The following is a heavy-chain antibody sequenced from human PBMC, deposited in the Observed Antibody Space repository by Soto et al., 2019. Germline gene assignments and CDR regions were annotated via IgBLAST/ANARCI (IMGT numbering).Heavy chain of an antibody. J-gene: IGHJ4*02. CDR3: ARAYSYYSSSWYYFDY. V-gene: IGHV3-21*01. CDR2: ISSSSSYI. D-gene: IGHD6-13*01. Sequence: EVQLVESGGGLVEPGGSLRLSCAASGFTFSSYSMNWVRQAPGKGLEWVSSISSSSSYIYYADSVKGRFTISRDNAKNSLYLQMNSLRAEDTAVYYCARAYSYYSSSWYYFDYWGQGTLVTVSS. CDR1: GFTFSSYS.